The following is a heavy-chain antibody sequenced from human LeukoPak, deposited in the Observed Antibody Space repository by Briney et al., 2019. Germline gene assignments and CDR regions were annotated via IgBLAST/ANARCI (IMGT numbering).Heavy chain of an antibody. D-gene: IGHD3-16*02. CDR2: INPNSGGT. V-gene: IGHV1-2*02. J-gene: IGHJ4*02. Sequence: ASVKVSCKASGYTFTSYYMHWVRQAPGQGLEWMGWINPNSGGTNYAQKFQGRVTMTRDTSISTAYMELSRLRSDDTAVYYCARDDYDYVWGSYRSGYWGQGTLVTVSS. CDR1: GYTFTSYY. CDR3: ARDDYDYVWGSYRSGY.